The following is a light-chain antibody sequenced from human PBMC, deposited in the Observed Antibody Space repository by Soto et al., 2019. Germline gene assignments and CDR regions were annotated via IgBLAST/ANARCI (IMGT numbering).Light chain of an antibody. Sequence: QLVLTQSPSASASLGASVKLTCTLSSGHSSYAIAWHQQQPEKGPRYLMRLNSDGSHTKGDGIPDRFSGSSSGAERYLTSSSLQSEDEADYYCQTWGTGIWVFGGGTKVTVL. V-gene: IGLV4-69*01. J-gene: IGLJ3*02. CDR3: QTWGTGIWV. CDR2: LNSDGSH. CDR1: SGHSSYA.